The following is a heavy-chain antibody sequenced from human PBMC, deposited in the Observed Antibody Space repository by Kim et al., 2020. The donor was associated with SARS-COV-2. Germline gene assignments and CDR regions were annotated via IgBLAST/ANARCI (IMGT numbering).Heavy chain of an antibody. J-gene: IGHJ6*03. CDR2: INPNSGGT. V-gene: IGHV1-2*06. D-gene: IGHD3-9*01. Sequence: ASVKVSCKAPGYTFTGYYMHWVRQAPGQGLEWKGRINPNSGGTNYAQKFQGRVTMTRDTSISTAYMELSRLRSDDTAVYYCAREPPYYDILTGYPTDYYYYYMDVWGKGTTVTVSS. CDR1: GYTFTGYY. CDR3: AREPPYYDILTGYPTDYYYYYMDV.